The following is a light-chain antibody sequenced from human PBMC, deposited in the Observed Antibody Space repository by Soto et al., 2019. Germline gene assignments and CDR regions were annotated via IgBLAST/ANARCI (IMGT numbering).Light chain of an antibody. CDR1: QDISNY. CDR2: DAS. Sequence: DIQMTQSPSSLSASVGDRVTITCQASQDISNYLNWYQQKPVKAPKLLIYDASNLETGVPSRFSGSGSGTDFTFTISSLQPEDIATYYCQQYDNPALTFGGGTKVEIK. V-gene: IGKV1-33*01. J-gene: IGKJ4*01. CDR3: QQYDNPALT.